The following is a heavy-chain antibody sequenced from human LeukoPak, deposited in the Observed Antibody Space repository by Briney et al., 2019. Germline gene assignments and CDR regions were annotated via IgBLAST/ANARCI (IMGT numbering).Heavy chain of an antibody. CDR2: INHSASA. CDR1: GGSFSGYY. CDR3: TREIIWGTYRRLYYFDS. V-gene: IGHV4-34*01. Sequence: SETLSLTCAVYGGSFSGYYWNWIRQVPGKGLEWIGEINHSASARYSPSLKSRVTMSVDTSKNQFSLKLTSVTAADTAIYYCTREIIWGTYRRLYYFDSWGQGTLVTVSS. J-gene: IGHJ4*02. D-gene: IGHD3-16*02.